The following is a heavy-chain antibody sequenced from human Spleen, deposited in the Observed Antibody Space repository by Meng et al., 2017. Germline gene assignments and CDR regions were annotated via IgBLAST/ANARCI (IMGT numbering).Heavy chain of an antibody. CDR1: GFTFSTYT. CDR3: AREGCSSTSCYAYY. D-gene: IGHD2-2*01. J-gene: IGHJ4*02. CDR2: ISSSSSYI. Sequence: LSLTCAASGFTFSTYTMNWVRQAPGKGLEWVSYISSSSSYIYYADSVKGRFTISRDNAKNSLYLQMNSLRAEDTAVYYCAREGCSSTSCYAYYWGQGTLVTVSS. V-gene: IGHV3-21*01.